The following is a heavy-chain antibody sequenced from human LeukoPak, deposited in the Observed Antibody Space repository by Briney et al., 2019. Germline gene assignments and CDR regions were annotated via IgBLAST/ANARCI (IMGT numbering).Heavy chain of an antibody. CDR3: AKDRLRIVGATTWFDP. J-gene: IGHJ5*02. V-gene: IGHV3-23*01. CDR1: GFTFSSYA. Sequence: GGSLRLSCAASGFTFSSYAMSWVRQAPGKGLEWVSAISGSGGSTYYADSVKGRLTISRDNSKNTLYLQMNSLRAEDTAVYYCAKDRLRIVGATTWFDPWGQGTLVTVSS. D-gene: IGHD1-26*01. CDR2: ISGSGGST.